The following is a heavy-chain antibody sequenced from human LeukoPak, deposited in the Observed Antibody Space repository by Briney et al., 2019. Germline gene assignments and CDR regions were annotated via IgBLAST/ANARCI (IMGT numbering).Heavy chain of an antibody. V-gene: IGHV1-2*02. CDR3: ARFAGETTATAPFDY. CDR1: GYTFTDRY. CDR2: MKPNTGGT. Sequence: ASVKVSCKASGYTFTDRYIHWVRQAPGQGLEWMGWMKPNTGGTKYAEKFQGRVTMTRDTSTSTVYMELSSLRSEDTAVYYCARFAGETTATAPFDYWGQGTLVTVSS. D-gene: IGHD4-17*01. J-gene: IGHJ4*02.